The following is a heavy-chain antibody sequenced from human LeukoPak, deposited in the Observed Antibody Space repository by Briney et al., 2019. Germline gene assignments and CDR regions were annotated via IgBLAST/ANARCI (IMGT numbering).Heavy chain of an antibody. CDR2: IYYSGRT. CDR1: GFTFSDYY. J-gene: IGHJ3*02. CDR3: ARHRTAINRYGPYDAFDI. V-gene: IGHV4-39*01. Sequence: GSLRLSCAASGFTFSDYYMSWIRQPPGKGLEWIGSIYYSGRTYYNPPLKSRVTISEDTSKNQFSLKLSSVTAADTAVYYCARHRTAINRYGPYDAFDIWGQGTMVTVSS. D-gene: IGHD5-18*01.